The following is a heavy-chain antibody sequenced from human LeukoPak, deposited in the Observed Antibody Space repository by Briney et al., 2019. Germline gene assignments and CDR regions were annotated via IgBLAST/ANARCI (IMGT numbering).Heavy chain of an antibody. V-gene: IGHV4-59*08. D-gene: IGHD1-20*01. CDR2: IHYSGST. Sequence: KPSETLSLTCSVSGGSISTYYWSWIRQPPGKGLEWIAYIHYSGSTSYNPSLKSRVTISLDTSKNQFSLKLSSVTAADTAVYHCARLDGNWNYFDYWGQGTLATVSS. CDR3: ARLDGNWNYFDY. CDR1: GGSISTYY. J-gene: IGHJ4*02.